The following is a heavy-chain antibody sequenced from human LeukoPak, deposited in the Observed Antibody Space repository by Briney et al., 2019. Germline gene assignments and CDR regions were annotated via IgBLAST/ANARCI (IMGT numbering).Heavy chain of an antibody. Sequence: AASVKVSCKASGSTFPSHAITWLRQAPGQGPEWMGWISTSNGDKNYVQNLQGRLTLTIDTSTATAYMELRSLRSDDTAVYYCATSGITAARLDYWGQGTLVTVSS. V-gene: IGHV1-18*04. CDR2: ISTSNGDK. J-gene: IGHJ4*02. CDR1: GSTFPSHA. D-gene: IGHD1-20*01. CDR3: ATSGITAARLDY.